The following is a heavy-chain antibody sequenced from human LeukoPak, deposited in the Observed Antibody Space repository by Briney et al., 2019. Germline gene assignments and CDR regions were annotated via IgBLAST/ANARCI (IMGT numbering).Heavy chain of an antibody. J-gene: IGHJ4*02. CDR3: AKGSERWLQSPGY. CDR1: GFTFSSFW. D-gene: IGHD5-24*01. CDR2: INGDGSET. Sequence: PGGSLRLSCAASGFTFSSFWIYWVRHAPGKGLVWVSRINGDGSETIYADSVKGRFTISRDNAKNTVYLQMNSLRAEDTAVYYCAKGSERWLQSPGYWGQGTLVTVSS. V-gene: IGHV3-74*01.